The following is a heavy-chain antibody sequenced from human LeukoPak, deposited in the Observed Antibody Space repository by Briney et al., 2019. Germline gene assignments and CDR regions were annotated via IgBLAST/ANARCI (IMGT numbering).Heavy chain of an antibody. CDR1: GGTFSSYA. CDR2: IIPILGIA. D-gene: IGHD3-9*01. Sequence: ASVKVSCKASGGTFSSYAISWVRQAPGQGLEWMGRIIPILGIANYAQKFQGRVTITAGKSTSTAYMELSSLRSEDTAVYYCARVSTIYGMDVWGQGTTVTVS. CDR3: ARVSTIYGMDV. V-gene: IGHV1-69*04. J-gene: IGHJ6*02.